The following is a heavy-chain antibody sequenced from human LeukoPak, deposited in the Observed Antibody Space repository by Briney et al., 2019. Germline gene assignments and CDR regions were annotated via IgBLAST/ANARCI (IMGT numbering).Heavy chain of an antibody. J-gene: IGHJ4*02. CDR1: GFTSIAYA. CDR2: ISGGGVTT. Sequence: PGGSLRLSCVGSGFTSIAYALTWARQAPGKGLEWVSGISGGGVTTYYADSVKGRFTISRDNSKNTLYLQMNSLRAEDTAVYYCARDMVGKGYSSVFDYWGQGTLVTVSS. D-gene: IGHD6-25*01. V-gene: IGHV3-23*01. CDR3: ARDMVGKGYSSVFDY.